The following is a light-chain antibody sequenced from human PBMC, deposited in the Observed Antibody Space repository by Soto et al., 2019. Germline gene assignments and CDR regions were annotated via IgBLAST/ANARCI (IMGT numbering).Light chain of an antibody. CDR1: SSDVGGYNF. CDR3: SSFAGGNNLL. Sequence: QSALTQPPSASGSPGQSVTISCTGTSSDVGGYNFVSWYQQHPGKAPKLLIYEVSKRPSGVPDRFSGSKSDNTASLTVSGHQAEDEADYYCSSFAGGNNLLFGGGTKLTVL. V-gene: IGLV2-8*01. J-gene: IGLJ2*01. CDR2: EVS.